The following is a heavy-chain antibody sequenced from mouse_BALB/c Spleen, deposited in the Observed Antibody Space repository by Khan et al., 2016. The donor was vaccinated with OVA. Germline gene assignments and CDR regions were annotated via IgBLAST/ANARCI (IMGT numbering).Heavy chain of an antibody. Sequence: QVQLQQSGGEVIRPGTSVKVSCKASGYAFTHYLIEWVKQRPGQGLEWIGVINPGSGGTNYNEKFKGKATLTADKSSSTAYMQLSSLTSDDSAVYFGARDDYGNFLYFDYWGQGTTLTVSS. CDR3: ARDDYGNFLYFDY. J-gene: IGHJ2*01. CDR2: INPGSGGT. D-gene: IGHD2-1*01. CDR1: GYAFTHYL. V-gene: IGHV1-54*01.